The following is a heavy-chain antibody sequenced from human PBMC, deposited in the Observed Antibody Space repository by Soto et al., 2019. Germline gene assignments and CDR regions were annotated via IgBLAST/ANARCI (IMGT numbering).Heavy chain of an antibody. D-gene: IGHD3-22*01. CDR2: IYYGGTT. V-gene: IGHV4-59*08. J-gene: IGHJ6*01. CDR3: ARRLYYDRSGFEGGGMDA. CDR1: GGSFSPNY. Sequence: SETRSLTCTLSGGSFSPNYWAWIRQPPGKGLEWIGYIYYGGTTSYNPSLKSRVTITVDTSKNQFSLKLSSVTAADTAVYYCARRLYYDRSGFEGGGMDAWGQGTTVTVSS.